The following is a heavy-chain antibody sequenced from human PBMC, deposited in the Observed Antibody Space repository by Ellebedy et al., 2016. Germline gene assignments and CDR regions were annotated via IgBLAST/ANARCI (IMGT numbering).Heavy chain of an antibody. Sequence: ASVKVSXKASGYTFTSYGISWVRQAPGQGLEWMGWISVYNGNANYAQKFQGRVTMTTDTSTNTAYMELSSLRSEDTAVYYCARGRCHGDGCYSSYFYHWGQGTLVTVSS. CDR2: ISVYNGNA. V-gene: IGHV1-18*01. CDR1: GYTFTSYG. D-gene: IGHD2-15*01. J-gene: IGHJ1*01. CDR3: ARGRCHGDGCYSSYFYH.